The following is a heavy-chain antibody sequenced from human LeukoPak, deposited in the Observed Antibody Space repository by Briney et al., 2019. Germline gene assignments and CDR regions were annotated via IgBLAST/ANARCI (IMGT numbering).Heavy chain of an antibody. CDR3: TRSYYYDSSGYAD. CDR1: GSTFGGSA. Sequence: GSLRLSCAASGSTFGGSAMHWVRQASGKGLEWVGRIRSKADSYATVYAASVKGRFTISRDDSKNTAYLQMNSLKTEDTAVYYCTRSYYYDSSGYADWGQGTLVTVSS. J-gene: IGHJ4*02. CDR2: IRSKADSYAT. D-gene: IGHD3-22*01. V-gene: IGHV3-73*01.